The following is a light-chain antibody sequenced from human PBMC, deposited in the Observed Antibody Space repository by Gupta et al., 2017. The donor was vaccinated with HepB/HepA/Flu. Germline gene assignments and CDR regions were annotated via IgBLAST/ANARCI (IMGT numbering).Light chain of an antibody. J-gene: IGKJ4*01. CDR2: GAS. V-gene: IGKV3-11*01. Sequence: IVLTQSPCSLSLSTGERVTLTCRASQSISSFLAWYQQTPGQAPRLLIYGASNRATGITVRFSGSGSGTDFTLTISNRESEDFAVYYCQQHYNWPRTFGEGTKVEI. CDR3: QQHYNWPRT. CDR1: QSISSF.